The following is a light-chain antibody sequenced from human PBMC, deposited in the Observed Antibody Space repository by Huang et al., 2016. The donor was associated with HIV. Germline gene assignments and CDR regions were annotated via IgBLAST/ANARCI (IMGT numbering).Light chain of an antibody. J-gene: IGKJ1*01. CDR1: QGLGNS. Sequence: DIQMTQSPSSLSASVGDRVTITCRASQGLGNSLAWYQQKPEKAPMLLLYATARLESGVPSRFSGSGSGTHYTLTISTLQPEDIASYYCQQYHGIPWTFGQGTKVEIK. V-gene: IGKV1-NL1*01. CDR3: QQYHGIPWT. CDR2: ATA.